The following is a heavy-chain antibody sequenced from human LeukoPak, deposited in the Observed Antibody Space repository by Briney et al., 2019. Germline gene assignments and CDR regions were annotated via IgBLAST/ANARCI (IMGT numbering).Heavy chain of an antibody. CDR3: ARDPYYDSSGPAFDI. D-gene: IGHD3-22*01. V-gene: IGHV3-33*01. Sequence: SGGSLTLSCAASGFTFSSYGMHWVRQAPGKGLEWVAVIWYDGSNKYYADSVKGRFTISRDNSKNTLYLQMNSLRAEDTAVYYCARDPYYDSSGPAFDIWGQGTMVTVSS. J-gene: IGHJ3*02. CDR1: GFTFSSYG. CDR2: IWYDGSNK.